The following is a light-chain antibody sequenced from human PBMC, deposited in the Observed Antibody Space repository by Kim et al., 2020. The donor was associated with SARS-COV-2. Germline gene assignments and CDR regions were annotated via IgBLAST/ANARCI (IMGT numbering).Light chain of an antibody. J-gene: IGKJ1*01. CDR3: QHFLT. CDR1: EHVSSRY. V-gene: IGKV3D-20*02. Sequence: SLSVFSGERVTLSCRASEHVSSRYLAWYQQRPGQAPRLLIYAASTRATGIADRFIGSVSGTDFTLTINRLEPEDVAVYYCQHFLTFGQGTKVDIK. CDR2: AAS.